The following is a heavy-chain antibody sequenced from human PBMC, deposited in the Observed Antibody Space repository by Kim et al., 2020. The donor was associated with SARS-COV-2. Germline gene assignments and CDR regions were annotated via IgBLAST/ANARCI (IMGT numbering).Heavy chain of an antibody. D-gene: IGHD3-22*01. V-gene: IGHV3-13*04. CDR2: IGTAGDT. Sequence: GGSLRLSCAASGFTFSSYDMHWVRQATGKGLEWVSAIGTAGDTYYPGSVKGRFTISRENAKNSLYLQMNSLRAGDTAVYYCARDPSCTMIVVVFPLYYFDYWGQGTLVTVSS. CDR3: ARDPSCTMIVVVFPLYYFDY. CDR1: GFTFSSYD. J-gene: IGHJ4*02.